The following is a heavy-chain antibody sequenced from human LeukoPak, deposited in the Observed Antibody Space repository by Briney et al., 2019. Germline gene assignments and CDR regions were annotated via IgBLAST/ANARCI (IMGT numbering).Heavy chain of an antibody. V-gene: IGHV4-30-4*08. CDR1: GGSISSGDNY. Sequence: SQTLSLTCTVSGGSISSGDNYWSWIRQPPGKGLEWTGYIYYSGSTYYNPSLKSRVTISVDTSKNQFSLKLSSVTAADTAVYYCARTSGYDFWSGYYRSDYWGQGTLVTVSS. CDR3: ARTSGYDFWSGYYRSDY. D-gene: IGHD3-3*01. CDR2: IYYSGST. J-gene: IGHJ4*02.